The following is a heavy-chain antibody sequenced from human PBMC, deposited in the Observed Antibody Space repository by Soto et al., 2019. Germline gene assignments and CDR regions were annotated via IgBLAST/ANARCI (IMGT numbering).Heavy chain of an antibody. CDR1: GGSISSGGYY. D-gene: IGHD3-22*01. Sequence: SETLSLTCTVSGGSISSGGYYWSWIRQHPGKGLEWIGYIYYSGSTYYNPSLKSRVTISVDTSKNQFSLKLSSVTAADTAVYYCARFLSRGYPLDYWGQGTLVTVSS. V-gene: IGHV4-31*03. J-gene: IGHJ4*02. CDR3: ARFLSRGYPLDY. CDR2: IYYSGST.